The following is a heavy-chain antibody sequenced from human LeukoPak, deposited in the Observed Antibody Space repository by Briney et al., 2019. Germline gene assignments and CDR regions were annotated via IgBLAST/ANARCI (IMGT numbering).Heavy chain of an antibody. CDR1: GDTFSSYA. V-gene: IGHV1-69*13. CDR2: IIPIFGTA. CDR3: ARPRSPFFYDSSGYPEGGQGDAFDI. Sequence: SVKVSCKASGDTFSSYAISWVRQAPGQGLEWMGGIIPIFGTANYAQKFQGRVTITADESTSTAYMELSSLRSEDTAVYYCARPRSPFFYDSSGYPEGGQGDAFDIWGQGTMVTVSS. J-gene: IGHJ3*02. D-gene: IGHD3-22*01.